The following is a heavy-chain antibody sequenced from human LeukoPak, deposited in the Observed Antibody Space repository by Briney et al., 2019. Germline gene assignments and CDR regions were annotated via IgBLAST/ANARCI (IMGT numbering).Heavy chain of an antibody. V-gene: IGHV4-59*08. CDR2: IYYSGST. CDR1: GGSISSYY. J-gene: IGHJ4*02. Sequence: SETLSLTCTVSGGSISSYYWSWIRQPPGKGLEWIGYIYYSGSTNYNPSLKSRVTISVDTSKNQFSLKLSSVTAADTAVFYCASTHYDILTPSYYVDFWGQGTLVTVSS. D-gene: IGHD3-9*01. CDR3: ASTHYDILTPSYYVDF.